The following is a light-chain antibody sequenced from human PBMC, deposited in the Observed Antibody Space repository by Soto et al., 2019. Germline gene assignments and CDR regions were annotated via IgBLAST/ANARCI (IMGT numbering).Light chain of an antibody. V-gene: IGLV2-11*01. J-gene: IGLJ2*01. CDR1: SSDVGGYHY. CDR2: DVN. CDR3: SSYAGSDNFVL. Sequence: QSVLTQPRSVSGSPGQSVTLSCTGTSSDVGGYHYVSWYQHHPGKAPKIIIYDVNKRPSGVPDRFSGSKSGNTASLTISGLQTEDEADYYCSSYAGSDNFVLFGGGTKLTVL.